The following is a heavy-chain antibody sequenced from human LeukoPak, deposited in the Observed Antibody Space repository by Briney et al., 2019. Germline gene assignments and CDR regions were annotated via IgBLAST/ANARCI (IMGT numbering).Heavy chain of an antibody. V-gene: IGHV3-23*01. D-gene: IGHD3-3*01. J-gene: IGHJ4*02. CDR1: GFTFSNHG. CDR3: AKGAYYAD. CDR2: ISPSGDIT. Sequence: GGSLRLSCAASGFTFSNHGMNWVRQAPGKGLEWVSGISPSGDITYYADSVKGRFTSSRDNSKNTLYLEVISLTAEDTAVYYCAKGAYYADWGQGTLVTVSS.